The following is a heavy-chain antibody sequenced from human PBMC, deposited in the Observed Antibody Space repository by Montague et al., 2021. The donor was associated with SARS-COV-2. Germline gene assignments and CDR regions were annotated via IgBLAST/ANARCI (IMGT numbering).Heavy chain of an antibody. V-gene: IGHV4-59*01. D-gene: IGHD2-15*01. Sequence: SETLSLTCTVSGGSISTYYWNWIRQSPGKGLEWIGYVSDSGSTNYNPSLKSRIAISVATSKSQFPLKLTAVTAADTAVYYCARGRGWVVFDCWGQGNLVTVSS. CDR1: GGSISTYY. CDR3: ARGRGWVVFDC. CDR2: VSDSGST. J-gene: IGHJ4*02.